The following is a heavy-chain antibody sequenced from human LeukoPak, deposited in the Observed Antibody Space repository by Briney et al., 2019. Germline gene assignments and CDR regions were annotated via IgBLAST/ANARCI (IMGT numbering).Heavy chain of an antibody. D-gene: IGHD5-12*01. CDR2: VSATGGAT. J-gene: IGHJ6*02. V-gene: IGHV3-23*01. CDR3: AKGFSGNFQERGMDV. CDR1: GFTFRDFG. Sequence: PGGSLRLSCAASGFTFRDFGMTWVRQAPGKGLEWVSAVSATGGATYYADSVKGRFSISRDNSKNTMSLQMSSLRVDDTAVYFCAKGFSGNFQERGMDVWGQGTTVTVSS.